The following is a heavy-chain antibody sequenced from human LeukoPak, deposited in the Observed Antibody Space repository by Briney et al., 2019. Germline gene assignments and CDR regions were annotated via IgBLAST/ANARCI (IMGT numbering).Heavy chain of an antibody. V-gene: IGHV3-30*02. CDR3: AKSEGFEY. Sequence: GGSLRLSRAASGFTFSSYGMQWVRQAPGKGLEWMAFMRYDGRKRYYGDSVKGRFTISRDNSMNTLYLEMNSVRAEDTAVYYCAKSEGFEYWVQGTLVTVSS. CDR2: MRYDGRKR. CDR1: GFTFSSYG. J-gene: IGHJ4*02.